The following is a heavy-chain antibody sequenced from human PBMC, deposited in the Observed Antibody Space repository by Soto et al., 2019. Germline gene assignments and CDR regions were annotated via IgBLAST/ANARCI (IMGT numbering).Heavy chain of an antibody. Sequence: QVQLQESGPGLVKPSQTLSLTCTVSGGSISSGGYYWSWIRQHPGKGLEWIGYIYYSGSTYYTPSLKSRXXIXVVXSKNQFYLKLSSVNAADTAVYYCARGHSSSWYKDYWGQGTLVTVSS. V-gene: IGHV4-31*03. CDR1: GGSISSGGYY. CDR2: IYYSGST. D-gene: IGHD6-13*01. J-gene: IGHJ4*02. CDR3: ARGHSSSWYKDY.